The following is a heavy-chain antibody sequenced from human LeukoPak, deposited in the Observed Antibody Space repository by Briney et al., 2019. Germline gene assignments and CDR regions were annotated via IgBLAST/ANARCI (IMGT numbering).Heavy chain of an antibody. CDR3: ARELYSSSWERDAFDI. D-gene: IGHD6-13*01. J-gene: IGHJ3*02. V-gene: IGHV3-48*04. CDR1: GFTFSSYS. CDR2: ISSGSSTI. Sequence: GGSLRLSCAASGFTFSSYSMNWVRQAPGKGLEWVSYISSGSSTIYYADSVKGRFTISRDNAKNSLYLQMNSLRAEDTAVYYCARELYSSSWERDAFDIWGQGTMVTVSS.